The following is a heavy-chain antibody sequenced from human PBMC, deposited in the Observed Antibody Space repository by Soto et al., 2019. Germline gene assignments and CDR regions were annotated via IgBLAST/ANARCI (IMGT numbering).Heavy chain of an antibody. CDR1: GFTFTSYT. J-gene: IGHJ4*02. CDR3: ARKLNYYDSSGYHSTEGAH. D-gene: IGHD3-22*01. V-gene: IGHV3-21*01. Sequence: PGGSLRLSCAASGFTFTSYTMNWVRQAPGKGLEWVSSISSSSNYIYYADSVKGRFTISRDNAKNSLYLQINSLRAEDTAVYYCARKLNYYDSSGYHSTEGAHWGQGTLVTVSS. CDR2: ISSSSNYI.